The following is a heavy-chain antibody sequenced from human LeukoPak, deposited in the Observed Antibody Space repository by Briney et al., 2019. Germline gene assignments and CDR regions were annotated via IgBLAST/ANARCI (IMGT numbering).Heavy chain of an antibody. J-gene: IGHJ6*03. D-gene: IGHD3-16*01. CDR1: GYTFTSCD. Sequence: ASVKVSCKASGYTFTSCDINWVRQAPGQGLEWMASMNPNNGNTAYARKFQGRVTMTRDTSIGTAYLELSALRSEDTAVYYCARLHWESGGIYFYYYMDVWGKGSTVTVSS. CDR2: MNPNNGNT. CDR3: ARLHWESGGIYFYYYMDV. V-gene: IGHV1-8*01.